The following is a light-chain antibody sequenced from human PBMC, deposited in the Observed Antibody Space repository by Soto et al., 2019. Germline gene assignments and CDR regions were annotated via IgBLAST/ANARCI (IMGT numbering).Light chain of an antibody. V-gene: IGKV4-1*01. Sequence: DIVMTQSPDSLAVSLGERATINCRSSQSGFYSSSNKNYLAWYQQKPGQPPKLLIYWASTRESGVPDRFSGSGSGTDFTLTISSLQAEDVAVYYCQQYCSSPWTFGQGTKVEIK. CDR3: QQYCSSPWT. J-gene: IGKJ1*01. CDR1: QSGFYSSSNKNY. CDR2: WAS.